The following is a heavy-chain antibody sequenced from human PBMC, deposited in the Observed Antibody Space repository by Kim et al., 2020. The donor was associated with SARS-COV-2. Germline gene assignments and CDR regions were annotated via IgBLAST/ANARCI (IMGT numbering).Heavy chain of an antibody. J-gene: IGHJ6*02. V-gene: IGHV4-39*01. CDR3: ARMQGVFDYYGMDV. Sequence: SETLSLTCTVSGGSISSSSYYWGWIRQPPGKGLEWIGSIYYSGSTYYNPSLKSRVTISVDTSKNQFSLKLSSVTAADTAVYYCARMQGVFDYYGMDVWGQGTTVTVSS. CDR1: GGSISSSSYY. CDR2: IYYSGST. D-gene: IGHD2-8*01.